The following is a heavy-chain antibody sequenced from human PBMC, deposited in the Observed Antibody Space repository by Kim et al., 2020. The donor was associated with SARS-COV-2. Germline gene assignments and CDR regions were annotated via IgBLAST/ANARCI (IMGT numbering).Heavy chain of an antibody. CDR3: ARHVRGCFIVATTYHF. V-gene: IGHV4-39*01. CDR1: GGSISSSSYY. Sequence: SETLSLTCTVSGGSISSSSYYWGWIRQPPGKGLEWIGSIYYSGSTYYNPSLKSRVTISVDTSKNQFSLKLSSVTAADTAVYYCARHVRGCFIVATTYHF. J-gene: IGHJ4*01. CDR2: IYYSGST. D-gene: IGHD5-12*01.